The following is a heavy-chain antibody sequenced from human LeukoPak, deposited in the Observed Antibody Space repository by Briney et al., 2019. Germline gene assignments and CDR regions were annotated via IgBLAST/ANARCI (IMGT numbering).Heavy chain of an antibody. D-gene: IGHD3-22*01. CDR1: GFTFSSYA. J-gene: IGHJ6*02. CDR2: ISSNGGST. V-gene: IGHV3-64*01. CDR3: ANYFRYYDSSGYYWGGMDV. Sequence: GGSLRLSCAASGFTFSSYAMHWVRQAPGKGLEYVSAISSNGGSTYYATSVKGRFTISRDNSKNTLYLQMNSLRAEDTAVYYCANYFRYYDSSGYYWGGMDVWGQGTTVTVSS.